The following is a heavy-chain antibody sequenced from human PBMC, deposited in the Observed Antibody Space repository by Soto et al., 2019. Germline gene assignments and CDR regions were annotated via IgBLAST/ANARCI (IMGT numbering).Heavy chain of an antibody. Sequence: QVQLVQSGADVKKPGSSVKVSCKASGDTFNFYTINWVRQAPGLGLEWMGRFNPILTMSNYAQKFEGRVRITADKSTSTAYMELSRLRAEDTAMYYCATSYGSGYRAFVFWGQGALVTVSS. D-gene: IGHD3-10*01. CDR3: ATSYGSGYRAFVF. J-gene: IGHJ4*02. CDR1: GDTFNFYT. V-gene: IGHV1-69*02. CDR2: FNPILTMS.